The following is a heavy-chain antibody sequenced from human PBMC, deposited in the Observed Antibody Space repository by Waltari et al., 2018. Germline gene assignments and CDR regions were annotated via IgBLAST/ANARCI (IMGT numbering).Heavy chain of an antibody. CDR2: IYYSGST. J-gene: IGHJ6*02. V-gene: IGHV4-59*08. Sequence: QVQLQESGPGLVKPSETLSLTCTVSGGSISGYYWSWIRQPPGKGLDYIGHIYYSGSTSYNPSLKSRVPISVDTSKNQFSLKLNSVTAADTAVYYCARFTSATTGAMDVWGQGTTVTVSS. D-gene: IGHD1-1*01. CDR1: GGSISGYY. CDR3: ARFTSATTGAMDV.